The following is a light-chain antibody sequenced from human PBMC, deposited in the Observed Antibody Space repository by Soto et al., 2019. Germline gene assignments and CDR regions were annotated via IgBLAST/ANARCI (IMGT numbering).Light chain of an antibody. Sequence: QSALTQPASVSGSPGQSITISCTGTSSDVGGYDYVSWYQQHPGKAPKLMIYDVSNRPSGVSNRFSGSKSGNTASLTISGLQTGDEADYYCGSYTSSSTYVVFGGGTKRTVL. J-gene: IGLJ2*01. V-gene: IGLV2-14*01. CDR1: SSDVGGYDY. CDR2: DVS. CDR3: GSYTSSSTYVV.